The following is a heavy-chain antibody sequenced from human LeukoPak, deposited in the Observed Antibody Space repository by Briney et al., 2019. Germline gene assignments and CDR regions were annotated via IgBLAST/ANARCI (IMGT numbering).Heavy chain of an antibody. CDR3: AKDFYYGSGSYS. CDR2: IPYDGSNK. V-gene: IGHV3-30-3*01. CDR1: GFTFSSYA. D-gene: IGHD3-10*01. J-gene: IGHJ4*02. Sequence: GGSLRLSCAASGFTFSSYAMHWVRQAPGKGLEWVAVIPYDGSNKYYADSVKGRFTISRDNSKNTLYLQMNSLRAEDTAVYYCAKDFYYGSGSYSWGQGTLVTVSS.